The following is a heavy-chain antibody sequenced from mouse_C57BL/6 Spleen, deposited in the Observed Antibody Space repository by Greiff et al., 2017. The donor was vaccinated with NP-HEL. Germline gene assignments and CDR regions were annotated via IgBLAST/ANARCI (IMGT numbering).Heavy chain of an antibody. CDR2: ISYSGST. D-gene: IGHD1-1*01. V-gene: IGHV3-1*01. CDR3: ARGGDYYGSSWFAY. CDR1: GYSITSGYD. J-gene: IGHJ3*01. Sequence: EVKLEESGPGMVKPSQSLSLTCTVTGYSITSGYDWHWIRHFPGNKLEWMGYISYSGSTNYNPSLKSRISITHDTSKNHFFLKLNSVTTEDTATXYCARGGDYYGSSWFAYWGQGTLVTVSA.